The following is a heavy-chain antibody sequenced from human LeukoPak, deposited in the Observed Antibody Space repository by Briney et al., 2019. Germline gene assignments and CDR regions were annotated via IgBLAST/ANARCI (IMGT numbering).Heavy chain of an antibody. CDR1: GFTFSSYG. V-gene: IGHV3-30*18. J-gene: IGHJ4*02. D-gene: IGHD3-3*01. Sequence: PGRSLRLSCAASGFTFSSYGMHWVRQAPGKGLEWVAVISYDGSNKYYADSVKGRFTISRDNSKNTLYLQMNSLRAEDTAVYYCAKDSPPTYYDFWSGYYSNFDYWGQGTLVTVSS. CDR3: AKDSPPTYYDFWSGYYSNFDY. CDR2: ISYDGSNK.